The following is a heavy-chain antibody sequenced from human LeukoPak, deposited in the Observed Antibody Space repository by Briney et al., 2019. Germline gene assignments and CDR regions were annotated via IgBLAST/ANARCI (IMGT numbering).Heavy chain of an antibody. J-gene: IGHJ4*02. D-gene: IGHD1-26*01. CDR3: ARGGSTFDY. V-gene: IGHV3-21*06. CDR2: ISFSSTHI. CDR1: GFIFSNYG. Sequence: GGSLRLSCAASGFIFSNYGMSWVRQAPGKGLEWVSSISFSSTHIYYADSIQGRFTISRDNAENSLYLQMNSLRAEDTAVYYCARGGSTFDYWGQGTLVTVSS.